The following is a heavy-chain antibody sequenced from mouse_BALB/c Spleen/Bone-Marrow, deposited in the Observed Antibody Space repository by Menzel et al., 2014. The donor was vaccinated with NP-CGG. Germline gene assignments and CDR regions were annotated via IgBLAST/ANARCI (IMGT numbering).Heavy chain of an antibody. V-gene: IGHV14-3*02. CDR2: IDPANDNT. CDR1: GFNIKDTY. CDR3: ASYVYGYYFDY. D-gene: IGHD2-2*01. Sequence: DVQLQESGAELVKPGASVKMSCTASGFNIKDTYIHWVKQRPEQGLEWIGRIDPANDNTKYDPKFQGKATITADTSSSTAYLQLSSLTSEDTAVYYCASYVYGYYFDYWGQGLTLTVSS. J-gene: IGHJ2*01.